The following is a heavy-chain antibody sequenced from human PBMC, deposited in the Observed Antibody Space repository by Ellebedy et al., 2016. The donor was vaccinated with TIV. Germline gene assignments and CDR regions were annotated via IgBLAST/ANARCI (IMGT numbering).Heavy chain of an antibody. CDR1: GGSISSSSYY. D-gene: IGHD3-22*01. CDR2: IYYSGST. CDR3: TRVKTYYHDSSGYSDGFDI. J-gene: IGHJ3*02. V-gene: IGHV4-39*07. Sequence: MPSETLSLTCTVSGGSISSSSYYWGWIRQPPGKGLEWIGSIYYSGSTYYNPSLKSRVIISVDMTKTQLSLKLSSVTAADTAVYYCTRVKTYYHDSSGYSDGFDIWGQGTMVTVSS.